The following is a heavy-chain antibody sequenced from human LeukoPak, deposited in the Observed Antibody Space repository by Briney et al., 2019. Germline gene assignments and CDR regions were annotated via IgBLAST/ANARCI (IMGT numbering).Heavy chain of an antibody. D-gene: IGHD5-12*01. J-gene: IGHJ4*02. Sequence: ASVKVSCKASGYTFTSYDINWVRQATGQGLEWMGWMNPNSGNTGYAQKFQGRVTMTRNTSISTAYMELSSLRSEDTAVYYCASPTPGGYDRPLDYWGQGTLVTVSS. CDR1: GYTFTSYD. CDR3: ASPTPGGYDRPLDY. CDR2: MNPNSGNT. V-gene: IGHV1-8*01.